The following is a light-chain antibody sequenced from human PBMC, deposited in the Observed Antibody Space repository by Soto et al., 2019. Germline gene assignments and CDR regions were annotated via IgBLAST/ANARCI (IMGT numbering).Light chain of an antibody. CDR1: QSVLYSSNNKNY. V-gene: IGKV4-1*01. J-gene: IGKJ1*01. CDR2: WAS. Sequence: DIVMPPSPDYLAVSRGERSTIRCNSSQSVLYSSNNKNYLAWYQQKPGQPPKLLIYWASIRESGVPDRFSGSGSGTDFTLTISSLQAEDVAVYYCQHYYSTPPTFGQGTKVDI. CDR3: QHYYSTPPT.